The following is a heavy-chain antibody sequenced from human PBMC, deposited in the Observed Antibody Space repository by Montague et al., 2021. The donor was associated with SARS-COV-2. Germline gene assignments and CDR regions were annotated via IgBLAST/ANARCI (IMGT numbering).Heavy chain of an antibody. V-gene: IGHV4-34*01. CDR1: GGSFSGYY. CDR2: INHSGST. CDR3: ARVRYYGSGTSLGMDV. Sequence: SETLSLTCAVYGGSFSGYYWSWIRQPPGKGLEWIGEINHSGSTKYNPSLKSRVTISVDTSKSQFSLKLSSVTAADTAVYYCARVRYYGSGTSLGMDVWGQGTTVTVSS. J-gene: IGHJ6*02. D-gene: IGHD3-10*01.